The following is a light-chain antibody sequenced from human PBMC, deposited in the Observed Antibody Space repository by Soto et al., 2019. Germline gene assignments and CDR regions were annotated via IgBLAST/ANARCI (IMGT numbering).Light chain of an antibody. V-gene: IGLV2-18*02. Sequence: QSALTQPASVSGSPGQSVTISCTGTRSDIGNYDRVSWYQQPPGTAPKLIIYEVSNRPSGVSNRLSGSKSGNTASLTISGLLAEDEADYYCSSYTSSSTLIFGGGTKVTVL. CDR2: EVS. CDR1: RSDIGNYDR. J-gene: IGLJ2*01. CDR3: SSYTSSSTLI.